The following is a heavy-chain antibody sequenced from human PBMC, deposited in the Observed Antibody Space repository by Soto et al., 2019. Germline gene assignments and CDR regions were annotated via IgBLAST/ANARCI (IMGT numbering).Heavy chain of an antibody. Sequence: GASVKVSCKASGYTFTGYYMHWVRQAPGQGLEWMGWINPNSGGTNYAQKFQGWVTMTRDTSISTAYMELSRLRSDDTAVYYCARDRRFLEWLSLGHYYYGMDVWGQGTTVTAP. CDR1: GYTFTGYY. D-gene: IGHD3-3*01. CDR3: ARDRRFLEWLSLGHYYYGMDV. J-gene: IGHJ6*02. CDR2: INPNSGGT. V-gene: IGHV1-2*04.